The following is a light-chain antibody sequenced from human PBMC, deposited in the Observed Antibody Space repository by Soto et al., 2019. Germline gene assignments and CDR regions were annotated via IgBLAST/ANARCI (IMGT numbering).Light chain of an antibody. V-gene: IGKV1-5*03. CDR3: QQYKSYSRT. CDR2: KAS. Sequence: DIQMTQSPSTLSASVGDRVTITCRASQRSSPWLAWYQHKPGKAPKILIYKASSLESGVPSRFSGSESGTEVTLTISSLQSDDFATYYCQQYKSYSRTFGQGTKLEIK. J-gene: IGKJ2*01. CDR1: QRSSPW.